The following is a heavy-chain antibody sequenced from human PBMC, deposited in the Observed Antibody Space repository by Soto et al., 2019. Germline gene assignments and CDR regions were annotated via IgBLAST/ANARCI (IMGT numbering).Heavy chain of an antibody. V-gene: IGHV1-18*04. CDR1: GYTFTNYG. CDR3: ARKKDLYFGMDV. Sequence: ASVKVSCKASGYTFTNYGISWVRQAPGQGLEWMGWINVYNGNINYAQNFQGRVTMTTDTSTSTAYMELRSLRSDDTAVYSCARKKDLYFGMDVWGPGTTVTVSS. J-gene: IGHJ6*02. CDR2: INVYNGNI. D-gene: IGHD2-15*01.